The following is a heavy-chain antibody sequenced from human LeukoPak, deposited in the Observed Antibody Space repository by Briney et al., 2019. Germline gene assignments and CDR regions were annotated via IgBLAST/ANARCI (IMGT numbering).Heavy chain of an antibody. Sequence: PGRSLRLSCAASGFTFGSYGIHWVRQAPGKGLEWVAVISYDGSNKYYADSVKGRFTISRDNSKNTLYLQMNSLRAEDTAVYYCARGEGIAAAGDYWGQGTLVTVSS. D-gene: IGHD6-13*01. J-gene: IGHJ4*02. CDR3: ARGEGIAAAGDY. CDR1: GFTFGSYG. V-gene: IGHV3-30*19. CDR2: ISYDGSNK.